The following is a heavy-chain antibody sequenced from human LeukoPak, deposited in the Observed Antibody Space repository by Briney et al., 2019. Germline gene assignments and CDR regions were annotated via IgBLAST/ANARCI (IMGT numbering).Heavy chain of an antibody. CDR2: IYTSGST. Sequence: SETLSLTCTVSGGSISGGSYYWSWIRQPAGKGLEWIGRIYTSGSTNYNPSLKSRVTISVDTSKNQFSLKLSSVTAADTAVYHCASGYYYRGDYWGQGTLVTVSS. D-gene: IGHD3-22*01. CDR1: GGSISGGSYY. J-gene: IGHJ4*02. V-gene: IGHV4-61*02. CDR3: ASGYYYRGDY.